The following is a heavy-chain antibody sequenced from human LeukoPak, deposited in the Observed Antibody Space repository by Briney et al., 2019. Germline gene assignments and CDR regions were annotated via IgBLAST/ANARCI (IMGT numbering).Heavy chain of an antibody. D-gene: IGHD4-17*01. CDR2: INAGNGNT. CDR3: ARSRNYGDYGGYYMDV. J-gene: IGHJ6*03. CDR1: GYTFTSYA. Sequence: GASVKVSCKASGYTFTSYAMHCVRQAPGQRLEWLGRINAGNGNTKYSQEFQGRVTITRDTSASTAYMELSSLRSEDMAVYYCARSRNYGDYGGYYMDVWGKGTTVTVSS. V-gene: IGHV1-3*03.